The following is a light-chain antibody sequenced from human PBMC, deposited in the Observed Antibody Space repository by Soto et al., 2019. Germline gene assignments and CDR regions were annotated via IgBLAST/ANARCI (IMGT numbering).Light chain of an antibody. Sequence: EIVLTQPPGTLSLSPGERATLSCRASQSVSSSDLTWYQQKPGQAPRLLIYGASSRATGIPDRFSGSGSRTDFTLTISRLEREDFAVYYCQQYGSSPPITFGQGTRLEIK. CDR1: QSVSSSD. CDR3: QQYGSSPPIT. V-gene: IGKV3-20*01. CDR2: GAS. J-gene: IGKJ5*01.